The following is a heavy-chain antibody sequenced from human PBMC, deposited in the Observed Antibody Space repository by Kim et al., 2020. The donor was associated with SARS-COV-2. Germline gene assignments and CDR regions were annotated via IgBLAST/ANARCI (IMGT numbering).Heavy chain of an antibody. CDR3: AKEVVPAAMVGYYFDY. J-gene: IGHJ4*02. V-gene: IGHV3-30*18. CDR1: GFTFSSYG. D-gene: IGHD2-2*01. Sequence: GGSLRLSCAASGFTFSSYGMHWVRQAPGKGLEWVAGISYDGSNKYYAYSVKGRFTISRDNSKNTLDLQMSSLRAEETDVYYCAKEVVPAAMVGYYFDYWGQGTLVTVSS. CDR2: ISYDGSNK.